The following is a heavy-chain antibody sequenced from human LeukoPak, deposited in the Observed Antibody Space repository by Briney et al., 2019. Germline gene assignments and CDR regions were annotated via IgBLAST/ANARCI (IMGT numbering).Heavy chain of an antibody. CDR2: INRDGSDT. CDR1: GFTFNSYY. V-gene: IGHV3-74*01. D-gene: IGHD3-10*01. CDR3: AREDFGVDY. J-gene: IGHJ4*02. Sequence: PGGSLRLSCAASGFTFNSYYMNWVRQAPGKGLVWVSRINRDGSDTIYADSVKGRFTISRDNAKNTLFLQMNSHRAEDTAVYYCAREDFGVDYWGQGTLVTVSS.